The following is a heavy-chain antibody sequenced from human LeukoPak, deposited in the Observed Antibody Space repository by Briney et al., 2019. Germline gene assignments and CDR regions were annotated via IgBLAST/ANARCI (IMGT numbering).Heavy chain of an antibody. V-gene: IGHV1-69-2*01. CDR2: VDPEDGET. CDR1: GYTFTDYY. D-gene: IGHD3-10*01. Sequence: ATVKISCKASGYTFTDYYMHWVQQAPGKGLEWMGRVDPEDGETVYAEKFQGRVTITADTSTDTAYMELSSLRSEDTAVYYCATIKLWFGELSGGYYFDYWGQGTLVTVSS. J-gene: IGHJ4*02. CDR3: ATIKLWFGELSGGYYFDY.